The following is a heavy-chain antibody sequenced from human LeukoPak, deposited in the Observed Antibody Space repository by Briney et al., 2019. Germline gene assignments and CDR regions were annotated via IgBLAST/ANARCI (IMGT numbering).Heavy chain of an antibody. V-gene: IGHV3-64*01. Sequence: AGGSLRLSCAAAGFTFSSYTMRWVRQAPGKGLEYVSAISSNGGSTYYANSVKGRFTISRDNSKNTLYLQMGSLRAEDMAVYYCARWRHSSGYYYDDWGQGTLVTVSS. CDR3: ARWRHSSGYYYDD. D-gene: IGHD3-22*01. CDR2: ISSNGGST. J-gene: IGHJ4*02. CDR1: GFTFSSYT.